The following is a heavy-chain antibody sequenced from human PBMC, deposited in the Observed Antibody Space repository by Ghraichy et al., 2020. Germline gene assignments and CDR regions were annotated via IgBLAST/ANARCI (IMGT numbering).Heavy chain of an antibody. CDR3: ARGSDHYYYGMDV. CDR2: IYYSGST. Sequence: SETLSLTCTVSGGSISSYYWSWIRQPPGKGLEWIGYIYYSGSTNYNPSLKSRVTISVDTSKNQFSLKLSSVTAADTAVYYCARGSDHYYYGMDVWGQGTTVTVSS. J-gene: IGHJ6*02. V-gene: IGHV4-59*01. CDR1: GGSISSYY. D-gene: IGHD3-3*01.